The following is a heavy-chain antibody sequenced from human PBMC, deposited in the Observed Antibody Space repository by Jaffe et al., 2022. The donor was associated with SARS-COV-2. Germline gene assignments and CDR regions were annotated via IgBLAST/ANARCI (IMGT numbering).Heavy chain of an antibody. CDR2: IWYDGSNK. Sequence: QVQLVESGGGVVQPGRSLRLSCAASGFTFSSYGMHWVRQAPGKGLEWVAVIWYDGSNKYYADSVKGRFTISRDNSKNTLYLQMNSLRAEDTAVYYCARDGCGGDCYPDWWGQGTLVTVSS. CDR3: ARDGCGGDCYPDW. D-gene: IGHD2-21*02. CDR1: GFTFSSYG. V-gene: IGHV3-33*01. J-gene: IGHJ4*02.